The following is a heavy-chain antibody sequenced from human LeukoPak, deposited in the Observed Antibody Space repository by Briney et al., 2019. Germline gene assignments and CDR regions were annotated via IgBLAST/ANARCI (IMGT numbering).Heavy chain of an antibody. D-gene: IGHD3-22*01. CDR3: ARATSSYYYDSSGYYLVYYMDV. CDR2: IKQDGSEK. CDR1: GFTFSSYW. Sequence: PGGSLRLSCAASGFTFSSYWMSWVRRAPGKGLEWVANIKQDGSEKYYVDSVKGRFTISRDNAKNSLYLQMNSLRAEDTAVYYCARATSSYYYDSSGYYLVYYMDVWGKGTTVTVSS. J-gene: IGHJ6*03. V-gene: IGHV3-7*01.